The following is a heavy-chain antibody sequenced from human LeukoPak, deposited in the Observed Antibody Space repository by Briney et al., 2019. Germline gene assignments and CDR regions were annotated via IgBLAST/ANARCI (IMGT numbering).Heavy chain of an antibody. CDR2: ISGSGANT. CDR1: GFTFSTYA. J-gene: IGHJ4*02. D-gene: IGHD2-8*01. Sequence: GGSLRLSCAASGFTFSTYAMSWVRQAPGKGLEWVSTISGSGANTYYADSVRGRFTISRDNSKNTLYLHMNSLRAEDTAVYCCAKERAGCTNPYYFDYWGQGTLVTVSS. V-gene: IGHV3-23*01. CDR3: AKERAGCTNPYYFDY.